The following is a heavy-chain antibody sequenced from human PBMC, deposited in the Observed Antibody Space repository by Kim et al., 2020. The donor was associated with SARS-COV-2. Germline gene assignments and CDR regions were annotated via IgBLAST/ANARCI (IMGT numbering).Heavy chain of an antibody. CDR3: ARGSATGTAFDI. V-gene: IGHV3-13*01. D-gene: IGHD6-13*01. J-gene: IGHJ3*02. Sequence: YYPGAVKGRFTISRENAKNSLYLQMNSLRAGDTAVYYCARGSATGTAFDIWGQGTMVTVSS.